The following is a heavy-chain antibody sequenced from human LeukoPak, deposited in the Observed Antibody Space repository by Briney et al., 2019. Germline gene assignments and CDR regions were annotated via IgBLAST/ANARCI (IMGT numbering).Heavy chain of an antibody. V-gene: IGHV3-21*01. Sequence: PGGSLRLSCAASGFTFSTYSMNWVRQAPGKGLEWVSSISSGSTYIYYADSVKGRFTISRDNAKNSLYLQMNSLRAEDTAVYYCARENYYDSSGYYWGQGTLVTVSS. CDR3: ARENYYDSSGYY. CDR2: ISSGSTYI. J-gene: IGHJ4*02. CDR1: GFTFSTYS. D-gene: IGHD3-22*01.